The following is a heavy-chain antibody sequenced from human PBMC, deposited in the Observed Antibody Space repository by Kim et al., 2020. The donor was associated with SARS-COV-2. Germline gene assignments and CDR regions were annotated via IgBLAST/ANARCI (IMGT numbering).Heavy chain of an antibody. Sequence: GGSLRLSCAASGFTFSSYAMSWVRQAPGKGLEWVSAISGSGGSTYYADSVNGRFTISRDNSKNTLYLQMNSLRAEDTAVYYCAKGYAQLRYFDWLPTPPSNYFDYWGQGTLVTVSS. V-gene: IGHV3-23*01. CDR3: AKGYAQLRYFDWLPTPPSNYFDY. D-gene: IGHD3-9*01. J-gene: IGHJ4*02. CDR1: GFTFSSYA. CDR2: ISGSGGST.